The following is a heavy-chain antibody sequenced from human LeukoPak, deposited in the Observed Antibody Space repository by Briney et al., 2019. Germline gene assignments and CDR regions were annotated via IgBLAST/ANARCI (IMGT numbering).Heavy chain of an antibody. CDR2: ISGSGGST. CDR1: GFTFSSYA. J-gene: IGHJ4*02. D-gene: IGHD2-15*01. Sequence: QPGGSLRLSCAASGFTFSSYAMSWVRQAPGKGLEWVSAISGSGGSTYYADPVKGRFTISRDNSKNTLYLQMNSLRAEDTAVYYCAKDQDISVAALMADYWGQGTLVTVSS. V-gene: IGHV3-23*01. CDR3: AKDQDISVAALMADY.